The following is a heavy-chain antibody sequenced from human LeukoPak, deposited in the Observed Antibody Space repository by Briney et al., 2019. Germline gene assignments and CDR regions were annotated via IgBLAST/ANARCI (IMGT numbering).Heavy chain of an antibody. CDR1: GFTFDDYA. CDR2: ISWNSGSI. Sequence: PGGSLRLSCAASGFTFDDYAMHWVRQAPGKGLEWVSGISWNSGSIGYADSVKCRFTISRDNAKNSLYLQMNGLRAEDTALYYCAIGCGSYRFRRSTDFDYWGQGTLVTVSS. J-gene: IGHJ4*02. CDR3: AIGCGSYRFRRSTDFDY. D-gene: IGHD1-26*01. V-gene: IGHV3-9*01.